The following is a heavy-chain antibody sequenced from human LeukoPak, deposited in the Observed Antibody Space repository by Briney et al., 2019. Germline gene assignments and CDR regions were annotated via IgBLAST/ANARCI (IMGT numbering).Heavy chain of an antibody. CDR3: ARGDSSGYYALHDY. J-gene: IGHJ4*02. CDR2: MNPNSGNT. D-gene: IGHD3-22*01. Sequence: ASVKVSCKASGYTFTSYDINWVRQATGQGLEWMGWMNPNSGNTGYAQKFQGRVTMTRNTSISTAYMELSSLRSEDTAVYYCARGDSSGYYALHDYWGQGTLVTVSS. CDR1: GYTFTSYD. V-gene: IGHV1-8*01.